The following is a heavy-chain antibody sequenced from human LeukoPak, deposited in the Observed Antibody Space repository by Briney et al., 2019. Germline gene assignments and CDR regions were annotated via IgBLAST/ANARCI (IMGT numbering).Heavy chain of an antibody. CDR2: IERDALER. Sequence: GGSLRLSCATSGFIFSNYWMSWVRQAPGKGLEWVANIERDALERKYVDSVKGRFTISRDNATNSLFLQMDSLRGDDTAVYYCARDLSRWVYFDLWGRGTLVTVSS. CDR3: ARDLSRWVYFDL. V-gene: IGHV3-7*01. CDR1: GFIFSNYW. J-gene: IGHJ2*01. D-gene: IGHD6-13*01.